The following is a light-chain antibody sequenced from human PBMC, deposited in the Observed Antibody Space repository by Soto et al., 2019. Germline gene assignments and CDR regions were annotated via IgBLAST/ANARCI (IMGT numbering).Light chain of an antibody. V-gene: IGKV2-28*01. CDR1: QSLPHSSGNKY. Sequence: DIVMTQSPLSLPVTPGEPASISCRSSQSLPHSSGNKYMDWYVQKPGQSPQLLIYLGSNRASGVPDRFSGSGSGTDFTLKINRVEAEDVGVYYCMQALQTPYTFGQGTKLEIK. CDR2: LGS. CDR3: MQALQTPYT. J-gene: IGKJ2*01.